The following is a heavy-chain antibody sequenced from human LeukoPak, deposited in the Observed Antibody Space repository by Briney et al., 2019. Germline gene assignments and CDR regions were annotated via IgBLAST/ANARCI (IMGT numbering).Heavy chain of an antibody. D-gene: IGHD1-26*01. CDR2: ISSDGSDI. CDR1: GFTFSSSW. J-gene: IGHJ4*02. CDR3: ARDKGAATEERSDY. Sequence: PGGSLRLSCVVSGFTFSSSWMHWVRQAPGRGLVYVSRISSDGSDIFYADSVKGRFTISRDNSKNVLYLQMNSLRAEDTAVYYCARDKGAATEERSDYWGQGTLVTVSS. V-gene: IGHV3-74*01.